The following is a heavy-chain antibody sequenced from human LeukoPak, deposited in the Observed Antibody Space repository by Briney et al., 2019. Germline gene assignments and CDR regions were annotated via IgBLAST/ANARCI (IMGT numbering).Heavy chain of an antibody. D-gene: IGHD6-19*01. J-gene: IGHJ3*02. Sequence: GGSLRLSCTASGFTFGDYAMSWFRQAPGKGLEWVGFIRSKAYSGTTEYAASVKGRCTISRDDSKSIAYLQMNSLKTEDTAVYYCTTVFGYSSGWYFDAFDIWGQGTMVTVSS. V-gene: IGHV3-49*03. CDR1: GFTFGDYA. CDR3: TTVFGYSSGWYFDAFDI. CDR2: IRSKAYSGTT.